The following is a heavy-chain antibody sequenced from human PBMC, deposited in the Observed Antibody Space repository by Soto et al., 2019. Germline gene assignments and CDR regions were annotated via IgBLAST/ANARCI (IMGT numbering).Heavy chain of an antibody. CDR3: ARDPNYDLWSGYRNKEGTYGMDV. V-gene: IGHV3-48*03. Sequence: GGSLRLSCAASGFAFSGCEMNWVRQAQGQGMEWVSYVSRGASNMYYADSVKGRFTISRDNAQSSLYLQMNSLRVEDTSVYYCARDPNYDLWSGYRNKEGTYGMDVWGQGTTVTVSS. CDR2: VSRGASNM. J-gene: IGHJ6*02. CDR1: GFAFSGCE. D-gene: IGHD3-3*01.